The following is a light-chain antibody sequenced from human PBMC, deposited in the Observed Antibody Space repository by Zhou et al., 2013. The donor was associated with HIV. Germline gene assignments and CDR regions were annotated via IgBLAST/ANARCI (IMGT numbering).Light chain of an antibody. Sequence: DIQMTQSPSTLSASVGDRVTITCRASERISSWLAWYQQKPGKAPKLLIFKGSNLESGVPSRFSGGGAGTEFTLTISSLQPDDFATYYCLQYNSLWTFGQGTKVEMK. CDR1: ERISSW. CDR2: KGS. CDR3: LQYNSLWT. V-gene: IGKV1-5*03. J-gene: IGKJ1*01.